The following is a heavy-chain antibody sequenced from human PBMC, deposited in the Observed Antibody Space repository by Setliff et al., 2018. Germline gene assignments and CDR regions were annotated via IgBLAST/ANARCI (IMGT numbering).Heavy chain of an antibody. CDR1: GFTFSDYY. D-gene: IGHD4-17*01. J-gene: IGHJ1*01. CDR3: AGGSDYVTEYFQH. V-gene: IGHV3-11*04. CDR2: ISSSGSTI. Sequence: GGSLRLSCAASGFTFSDYYMSWIRQAPGKGLEWVSYISSSGSTIYYADSVKGRFTISRDNAKNSLYLQMNSLRAEDTAVYYCAGGSDYVTEYFQHWGQGTLVTVSS.